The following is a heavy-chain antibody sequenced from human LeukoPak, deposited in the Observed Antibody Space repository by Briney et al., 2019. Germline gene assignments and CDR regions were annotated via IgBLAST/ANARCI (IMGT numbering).Heavy chain of an antibody. D-gene: IGHD4-17*01. CDR3: AKDLNGDYRGFFDY. CDR2: IRYDGSNK. V-gene: IGHV3-30*02. J-gene: IGHJ4*02. CDR1: GFTFSSYG. Sequence: GGSLRLSCAASGFTFSSYGMHWVRQAPGKGLEWVAFIRYDGSNKYYADSVKGRFTISRDNSKNTLYLQMNSLRAEDTAVYCCAKDLNGDYRGFFDYWGQGTLVTVSS.